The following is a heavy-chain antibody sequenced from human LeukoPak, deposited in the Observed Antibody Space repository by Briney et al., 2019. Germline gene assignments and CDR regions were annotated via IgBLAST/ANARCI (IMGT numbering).Heavy chain of an antibody. CDR1: GYSISSGYY. V-gene: IGHV4-38-2*02. CDR3: ARRRDGYNY. CDR2: IYHSGRT. D-gene: IGHD5-24*01. J-gene: IGHJ4*02. Sequence: SETLSLTCTVSGYSISSGYYWGWIRQPPGKGLEWIGSIYHSGRTFYNPSLKSRVTMSVDTSKNQFSLKLTSVTAADTAVYYCARRRDGYNYWGQGTLVTVSS.